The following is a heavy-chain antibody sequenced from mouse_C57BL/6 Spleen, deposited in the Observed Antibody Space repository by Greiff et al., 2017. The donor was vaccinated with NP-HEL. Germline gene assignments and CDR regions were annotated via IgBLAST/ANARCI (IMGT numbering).Heavy chain of an antibody. V-gene: IGHV1-22*01. D-gene: IGHD1-1*01. CDR3: ARNVVINYYGSSYVDY. J-gene: IGHJ2*01. CDR1: GYTFTDYN. CDR2: INPNNGGT. Sequence: EVQLQQSGPELVKPGASVKMSCKASGYTFTDYNMHWVKQSHGKSLEWIGYINPNNGGTSYNQKFKGKATLTVNKSSSTAYMELRSLTSEDSAVYYCARNVVINYYGSSYVDYWGQGTTLTVSS.